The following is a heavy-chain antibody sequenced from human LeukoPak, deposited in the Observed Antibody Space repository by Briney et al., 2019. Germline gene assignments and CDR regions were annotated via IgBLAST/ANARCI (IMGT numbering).Heavy chain of an antibody. D-gene: IGHD3-22*01. CDR3: AKDSYYDSSGYFGY. CDR1: GFTFDDYG. J-gene: IGHJ4*02. Sequence: GGSLRLSCAASGFTFDDYGMSWVRQAPGKGLEWVSAISGSGGSTYYADSVKGRFTISRDNSKNTLYLQMNSLRAEDTAVYYCAKDSYYDSSGYFGYWGQGTLVTVSS. V-gene: IGHV3-23*01. CDR2: ISGSGGST.